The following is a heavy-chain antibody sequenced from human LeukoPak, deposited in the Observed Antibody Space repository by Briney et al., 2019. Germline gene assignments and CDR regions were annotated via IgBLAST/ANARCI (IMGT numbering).Heavy chain of an antibody. Sequence: GGSLRLSCAASGFTFSDYYMSWIRQAPGKGLEWVAVISYDGNNKYYADSVKGRFTISRDNSKNTLYLQMNSLRAEDTAVYYCAKIGPNGDDYWGQGTLVTVSS. V-gene: IGHV3-30*18. CDR1: GFTFSDYY. CDR3: AKIGPNGDDY. J-gene: IGHJ4*02. CDR2: ISYDGNNK. D-gene: IGHD4-17*01.